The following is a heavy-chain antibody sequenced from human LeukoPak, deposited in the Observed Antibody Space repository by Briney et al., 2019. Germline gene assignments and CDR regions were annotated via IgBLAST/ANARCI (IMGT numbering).Heavy chain of an antibody. CDR1: GGPISSGDYY. CDR3: ARDLWVHYYYYYMDV. D-gene: IGHD1-1*01. Sequence: SETQSFTCTVSGGPISSGDYYWSWIRQPPGKGLEWIGYIYYSGSTYYHPSLKSRVTISVDTAKNQFSLKLSSVTAADTAVYYCARDLWVHYYYYYMDVWGKGTTVTVSS. V-gene: IGHV4-30-4*08. CDR2: IYYSGST. J-gene: IGHJ6*03.